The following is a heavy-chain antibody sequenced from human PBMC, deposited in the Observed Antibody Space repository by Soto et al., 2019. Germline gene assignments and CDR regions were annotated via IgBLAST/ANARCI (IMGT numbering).Heavy chain of an antibody. D-gene: IGHD3-10*01. V-gene: IGHV1-69*02. Sequence: QVQLVQSGAEVKKPGSPVKVSCKASGDTFNFYTISWVRQAPGQGLEWMGRIIPMLGMSNYAQKFQDRVTIIADKSTSTAYMQLSSLRSEDTAIYYCATSYGSGSRPFDYWGQGTLVTVSS. CDR2: IIPMLGMS. CDR1: GDTFNFYT. CDR3: ATSYGSGSRPFDY. J-gene: IGHJ4*02.